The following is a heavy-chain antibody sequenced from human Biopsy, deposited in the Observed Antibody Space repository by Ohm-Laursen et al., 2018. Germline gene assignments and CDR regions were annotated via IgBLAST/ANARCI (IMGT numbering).Heavy chain of an antibody. CDR2: ISFDGSDQ. CDR1: GFTFSTYS. V-gene: IGHV3-30*18. CDR3: GKDRGAAGTDYYYGMDV. J-gene: IGHJ6*02. D-gene: IGHD3-10*01. Sequence: SLRLSCTASGFTFSTYSMYWVRQAPGKGLEWVAVISFDGSDQKYADSVKGRFTISRDNSKNTLYLQMNSLRTEGTAVFYCGKDRGAAGTDYYYGMDVGGQGTAVTLSS.